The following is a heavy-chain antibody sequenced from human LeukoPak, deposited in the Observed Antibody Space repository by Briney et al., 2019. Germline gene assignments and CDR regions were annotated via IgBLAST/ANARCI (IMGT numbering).Heavy chain of an antibody. CDR1: GYNFTNYW. Sequence: GESLKISCKGSGYNFTNYWIGWVRQMPGKGLEWMGIIYPGDSYTRYSPSFQGRVTISADKSINTAYLQWGSLKASDTAMYYCARSSYHVGDLQHWGQGTLVTVSP. V-gene: IGHV5-51*01. D-gene: IGHD3-16*01. J-gene: IGHJ1*01. CDR2: IYPGDSYT. CDR3: ARSSYHVGDLQH.